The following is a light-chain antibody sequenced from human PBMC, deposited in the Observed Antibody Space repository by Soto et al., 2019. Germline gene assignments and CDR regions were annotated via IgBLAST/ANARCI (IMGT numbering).Light chain of an antibody. CDR2: DAS. V-gene: IGKV1-27*01. Sequence: DIQMTQSPSSLSASVGDRVTITCRASQDISNFLAWYQQKRGKVPKLLVYDASTLQSGVPTRFSGSGSGTHFTLTISRLQPEDVASYYCQEYNSLLYTFGQGTKLEIK. CDR3: QEYNSLLYT. CDR1: QDISNF. J-gene: IGKJ2*01.